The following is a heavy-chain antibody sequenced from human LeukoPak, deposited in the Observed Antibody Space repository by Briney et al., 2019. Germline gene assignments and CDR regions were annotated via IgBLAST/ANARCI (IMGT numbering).Heavy chain of an antibody. CDR1: DYSFSSAYY. D-gene: IGHD2-15*01. CDR3: ARGGGYCSGDSCYPSWFDP. CDR2: IYHSGST. J-gene: IGHJ5*02. Sequence: SETLSLTCTVSDYSFSSAYYWGWIRQPPGKGLEWIGSIYHSGSTYYNPSLKSRVTISVDTSKNQFSLKLSSVTATDTAMYYCARGGGYCSGDSCYPSWFDPRGQGTLVTVSS. V-gene: IGHV4-38-2*02.